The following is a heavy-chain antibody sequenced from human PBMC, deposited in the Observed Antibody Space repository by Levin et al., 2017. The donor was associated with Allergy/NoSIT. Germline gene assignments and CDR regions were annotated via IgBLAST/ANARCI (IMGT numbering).Heavy chain of an antibody. D-gene: IGHD6-13*01. Sequence: SVKVSCKASGGTFSSYAISWVRQAPGQGLEWMGGIIPIFGTANYAQKFQGRVTITADKSTSTAYMELSSLRSEDTAVYYCAREVREGSSWYVRWFDPWGQGTLVTVSS. CDR1: GGTFSSYA. CDR3: AREVREGSSWYVRWFDP. CDR2: IIPIFGTA. V-gene: IGHV1-69*06. J-gene: IGHJ5*02.